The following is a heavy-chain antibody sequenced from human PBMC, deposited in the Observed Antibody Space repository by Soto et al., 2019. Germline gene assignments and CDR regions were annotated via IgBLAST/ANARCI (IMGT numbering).Heavy chain of an antibody. CDR2: ISYDGSNK. Sequence: QVQLVESGGGVVQPGRSLRLSCAASGFTFSSYAMHWVRQAPGKGLEWVAVISYDGSNKYYADSVKGRFTISRDNSKNTLYLQMNSLRAEDTVVYYCAREYSSSYFDYWGQGTLVTVSS. D-gene: IGHD6-6*01. CDR1: GFTFSSYA. V-gene: IGHV3-30-3*01. CDR3: AREYSSSYFDY. J-gene: IGHJ4*02.